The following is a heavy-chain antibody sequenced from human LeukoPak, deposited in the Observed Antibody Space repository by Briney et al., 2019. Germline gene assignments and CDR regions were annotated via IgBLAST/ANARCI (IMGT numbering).Heavy chain of an antibody. Sequence: PSETLSLTCAVYGVSLRAYYWPWIRQPPGKGLEWIGEINHSGSSNYDSSLRSRVTISVDTSYKQFSLRLSSVTAADTAVYYCAPRGDIEHSYVYGKWFDPWGQGTRVTVSS. CDR2: INHSGSS. J-gene: IGHJ5*02. D-gene: IGHD5-18*01. V-gene: IGHV4-34*01. CDR3: APRGDIEHSYVYGKWFDP. CDR1: GVSLRAYY.